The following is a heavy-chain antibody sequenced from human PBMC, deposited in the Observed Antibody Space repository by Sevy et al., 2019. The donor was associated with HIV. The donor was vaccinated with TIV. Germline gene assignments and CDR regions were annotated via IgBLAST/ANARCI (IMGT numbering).Heavy chain of an antibody. V-gene: IGHV1-46*01. CDR3: ARGRGPSDFWSGYQH. CDR2: INPSGGRT. CDR1: GYTFLNYF. D-gene: IGHD3-3*01. J-gene: IGHJ4*02. Sequence: ASVKVSCKASGYTFLNYFMYWVRQAPGQGLEWMGVINPSGGRTTYAQKFHGRVTMTRDTSATTVYMELNSLRSDDTAVYFCARGRGPSDFWSGYQHWGQGTLVTVSS.